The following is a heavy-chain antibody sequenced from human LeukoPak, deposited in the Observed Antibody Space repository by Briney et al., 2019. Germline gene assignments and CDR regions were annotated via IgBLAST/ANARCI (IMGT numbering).Heavy chain of an antibody. CDR1: GGSLSGYY. V-gene: IGHV4-34*01. Sequence: SETLSLTCAVYGGSLSGYYWSWVRQPPRKGLEWIGEINHSGSTNYNPSLKSRVTISVDTSKNQFSLKLSSVTAADTAVYYCARAIEAFDIWGQGTMVTVSS. D-gene: IGHD1-26*01. CDR3: ARAIEAFDI. CDR2: INHSGST. J-gene: IGHJ3*02.